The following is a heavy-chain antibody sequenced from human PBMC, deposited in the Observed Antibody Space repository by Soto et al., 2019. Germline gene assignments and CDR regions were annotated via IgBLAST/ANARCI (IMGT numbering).Heavy chain of an antibody. CDR3: ARAHDYGDYVDYYYGMDV. Sequence: QVQLVQSGAEVKKPGSSVKVSCKASGGTFSSYAISWVRQAPGQGLEWMGGIIPIFGTANYAQKFQGRVTITADESTSKAYMELSSLRSEDTAVYYCARAHDYGDYVDYYYGMDVWGQGTTVTVSS. D-gene: IGHD4-17*01. CDR1: GGTFSSYA. J-gene: IGHJ6*02. CDR2: IIPIFGTA. V-gene: IGHV1-69*01.